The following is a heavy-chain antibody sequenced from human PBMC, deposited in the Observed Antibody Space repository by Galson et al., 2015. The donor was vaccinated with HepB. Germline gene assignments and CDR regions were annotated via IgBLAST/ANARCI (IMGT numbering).Heavy chain of an antibody. Sequence: SVKVSCKASRGTFSGYAINWVRQAPGQGLEWIGRIIPILGIATNAQTFQGRVTITADKSTSTAYMQLSSLTSEDTAVYYCARGTTMTKYNWFDPWGQGTLVTVSS. CDR2: IIPILGIA. J-gene: IGHJ5*02. V-gene: IGHV1-69*04. CDR3: ARGTTMTKYNWFDP. D-gene: IGHD4-17*01. CDR1: RGTFSGYA.